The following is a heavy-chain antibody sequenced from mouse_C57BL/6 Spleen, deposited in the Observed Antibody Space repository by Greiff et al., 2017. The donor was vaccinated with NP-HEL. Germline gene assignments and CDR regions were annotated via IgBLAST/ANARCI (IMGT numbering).Heavy chain of an antibody. Sequence: VQLQQPGAELVRPGSSVKLSCKASGYTFTSYWMHWVKQRPIQGLEWIGNIDPSDSETHYNQKFKDKATLTVDKSSSTAYMQLSSLTSEDSAVYYCARSESNYDDYAMDYWGQGTSVTVSS. CDR3: ARSESNYDDYAMDY. D-gene: IGHD2-5*01. CDR2: IDPSDSET. J-gene: IGHJ4*01. CDR1: GYTFTSYW. V-gene: IGHV1-52*01.